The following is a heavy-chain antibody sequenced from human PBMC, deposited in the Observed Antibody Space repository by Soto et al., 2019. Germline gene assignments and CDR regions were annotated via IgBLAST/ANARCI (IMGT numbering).Heavy chain of an antibody. V-gene: IGHV1-18*01. D-gene: IGHD6-6*01. CDR1: GYTFTNYG. Sequence: QVQLLQSGAEVKKPGASVKVSCKASGYTFTNYGITWVRQAPGQGLEWMGWIGAYNGDTHYTERLQGRVTMTADTSTSTAYMDLRGLRSADTAVYYCASVRQLVGYFYSYMDVWGKGTTVTVSS. CDR3: ASVRQLVGYFYSYMDV. J-gene: IGHJ6*03. CDR2: IGAYNGDT.